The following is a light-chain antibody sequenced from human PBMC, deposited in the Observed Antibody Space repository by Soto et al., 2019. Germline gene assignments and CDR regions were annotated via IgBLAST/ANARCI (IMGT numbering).Light chain of an antibody. CDR3: CSDAGPNDRYL. CDR1: SSDVGGYNR. Sequence: QAALTQPPSASGSPGQSVTISCTGSSSDVGGYNRVSWYQQHPGKAPKLIIYENYKRPSGVPDRFSGSQSATTASLTVSGLHAEDDADYYRCSDAGPNDRYLFGTGTKLTVL. V-gene: IGLV2-8*01. J-gene: IGLJ1*01. CDR2: ENY.